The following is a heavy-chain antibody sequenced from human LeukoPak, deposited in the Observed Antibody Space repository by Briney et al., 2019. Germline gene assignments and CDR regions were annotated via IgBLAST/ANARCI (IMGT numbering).Heavy chain of an antibody. CDR2: ISGSGGST. J-gene: IGHJ4*02. CDR1: GFTFSSYA. V-gene: IGHV3-23*01. D-gene: IGHD3-9*01. CDR3: ANGGDVLRYFDWLSRY. Sequence: PGGSLRLSCAASGFTFSSYAMSWVRQAPGKGLEWVSAISGSGGSTYYADSVKGRFTISRDNSKNTLYLQMNSLRAEDTAVYYCANGGDVLRYFDWLSRYWGQGTLVTVSS.